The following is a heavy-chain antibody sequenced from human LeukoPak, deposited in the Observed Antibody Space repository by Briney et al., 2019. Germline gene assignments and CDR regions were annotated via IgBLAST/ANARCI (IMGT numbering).Heavy chain of an antibody. J-gene: IGHJ4*02. D-gene: IGHD6-13*01. Sequence: GESLKISCKGSGYSFTSYWIGWVRQMPGKGLEWMGIIYPGDSDTKYSPSFQGQVTISADKSISTAYLQWSSLRASDTAMYYCARQVAAAGRSDFDYWGQGTLVTVSS. CDR2: IYPGDSDT. CDR1: GYSFTSYW. V-gene: IGHV5-51*01. CDR3: ARQVAAAGRSDFDY.